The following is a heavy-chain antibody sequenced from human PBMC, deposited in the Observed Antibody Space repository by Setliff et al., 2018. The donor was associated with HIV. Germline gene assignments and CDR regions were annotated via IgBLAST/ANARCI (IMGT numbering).Heavy chain of an antibody. D-gene: IGHD1-26*01. V-gene: IGHV4-59*01. CDR3: ARGLKGGGYYFDY. CDR2: VYYSGST. J-gene: IGHJ4*01. CDR1: GDSISGYY. Sequence: SETLSLTCTVSGDSISGYYWSWVRQPPGKGLEWIGYVYYSGSTKYNPSLKGRVTLSFDTSKNNFSLNLNSVTATDTAVYYCARGLKGGGYYFDYWGQGMLVTASS.